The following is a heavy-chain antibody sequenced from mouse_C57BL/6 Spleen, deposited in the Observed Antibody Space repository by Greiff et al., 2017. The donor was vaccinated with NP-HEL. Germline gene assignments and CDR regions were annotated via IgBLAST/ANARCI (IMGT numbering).Heavy chain of an antibody. D-gene: IGHD1-1*01. V-gene: IGHV1-19*01. CDR3: ARHGSKGYWYFDV. Sequence: VQLQQSGPVLVKPGASVKMSCKASGYTFTDYYMNWVKQSHGKSLEWIGVINPYNGGTSYNQKFKGKATLTVDKSSSTAYMELNSLTSEDSAVYYCARHGSKGYWYFDVWGTGTTVTVSS. CDR2: INPYNGGT. CDR1: GYTFTDYY. J-gene: IGHJ1*03.